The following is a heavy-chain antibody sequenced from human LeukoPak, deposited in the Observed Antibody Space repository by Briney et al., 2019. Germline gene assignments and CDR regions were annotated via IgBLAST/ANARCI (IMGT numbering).Heavy chain of an antibody. D-gene: IGHD3-10*01. CDR2: IYTSGST. J-gene: IGHJ4*02. CDR3: ARGSGVVRIGY. Sequence: TSSETLSLTCTVSGGSISSGSYYWSWIRQPAGKGLEWIGRIYTSGSTNYNPSLKSRVTISVDTSKNQFSLKLSSVTAADTAVYYCARGSGVVRIGYWGQGTLVTVSS. V-gene: IGHV4-61*02. CDR1: GGSISSGSYY.